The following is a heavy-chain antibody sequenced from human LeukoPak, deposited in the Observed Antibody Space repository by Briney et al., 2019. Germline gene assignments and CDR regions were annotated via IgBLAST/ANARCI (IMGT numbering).Heavy chain of an antibody. D-gene: IGHD1-26*01. CDR2: IKKDGSEM. CDR3: AGQETSSYNGAFDI. V-gene: IGHV3-7*01. CDR1: GLIFSSYW. J-gene: IGHJ3*02. Sequence: PGGSLRLSCAAPGLIFSSYWMSWVRQAPGKGLEWVANIKKDGSEMYYVDSVKGRFTISRDNAKNSLYLQMNSLRADDTAVYHCAGQETSSYNGAFDIWGQGTMVTVSS.